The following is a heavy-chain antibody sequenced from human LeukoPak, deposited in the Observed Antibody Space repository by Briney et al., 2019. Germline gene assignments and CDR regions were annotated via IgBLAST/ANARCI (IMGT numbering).Heavy chain of an antibody. CDR2: IYTSGST. D-gene: IGHD6-6*01. Sequence: SQTLSLTCTVSGGSISSGSYYWSWIRQPAGKGLEWIGRIYTSGSTNYNPSLKSRVTISVDTSKNQFSLGLTSVTAADTGVYFCARDYSTPSYYYYYMDVWGKGTTVTVSS. V-gene: IGHV4-61*02. J-gene: IGHJ6*03. CDR3: ARDYSTPSYYYYYMDV. CDR1: GGSISSGSYY.